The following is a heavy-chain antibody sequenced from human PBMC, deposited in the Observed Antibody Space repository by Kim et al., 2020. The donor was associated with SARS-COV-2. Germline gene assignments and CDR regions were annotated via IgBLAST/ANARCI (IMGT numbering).Heavy chain of an antibody. CDR1: GFTFSRYD. Sequence: GGSLRLSCAASGFTFSRYDIHWVRQATGKGLEWVSVIDNAGDTYYAASVQGRFIISRENAKNSLYLQMNSLTAGDTAVYYCARGYGGNPFYYYFYGLDV. CDR2: IDNAGDT. V-gene: IGHV3-13*01. D-gene: IGHD2-15*01. J-gene: IGHJ6*01. CDR3: ARGYGGNPFYYYFYGLDV.